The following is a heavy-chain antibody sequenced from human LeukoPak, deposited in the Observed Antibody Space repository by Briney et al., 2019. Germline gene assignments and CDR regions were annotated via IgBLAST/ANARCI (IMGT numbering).Heavy chain of an antibody. Sequence: SGGSLRLSCAASGFIFSSYWMSWVRQAPGKGLEWVANIKEDGSQKYYVGSVKVRFTISRDNAKNSLYLQMNNLRAEDTAVYYCVRGLREVRYCSGGSCYSLYYFDYWGQGTLVTVSS. D-gene: IGHD2-15*01. CDR2: IKEDGSQK. V-gene: IGHV3-7*01. J-gene: IGHJ4*02. CDR1: GFIFSSYW. CDR3: VRGLREVRYCSGGSCYSLYYFDY.